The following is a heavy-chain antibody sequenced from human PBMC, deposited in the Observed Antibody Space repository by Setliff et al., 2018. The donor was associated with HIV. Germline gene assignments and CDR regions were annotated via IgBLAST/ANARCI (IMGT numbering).Heavy chain of an antibody. D-gene: IGHD6-19*01. V-gene: IGHV1-2*02. Sequence: RASVKVSCKSSGYTFTDYFIHWVRQAPGQGLEWMGWISPDNGNTRISQRFRGSVTMTRDRSINTAYMELSGLTSDDTAVYYCARDTPSYSSGWYVTPNFDYWGQG. CDR1: GYTFTDYF. J-gene: IGHJ4*02. CDR2: ISPDNGNT. CDR3: ARDTPSYSSGWYVTPNFDY.